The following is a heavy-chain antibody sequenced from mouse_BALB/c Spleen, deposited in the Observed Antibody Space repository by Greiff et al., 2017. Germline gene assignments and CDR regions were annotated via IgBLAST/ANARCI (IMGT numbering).Heavy chain of an antibody. CDR2: ISSGSSTI. D-gene: IGHD3-1*01. V-gene: IGHV5-17*02. CDR3: ARFGSGYPY. Sequence: EVQLVESGGGLVQPGGSRKLSCAASGFTFSSFGMHWVRQAPGKGLEWVAYISSGSSTIYYADTVKGRFSISRDNPKNTLFLQMTSLRSEDTAMYYCARFGSGYPYWGQGTLVTVSA. J-gene: IGHJ3*01. CDR1: GFTFSSFG.